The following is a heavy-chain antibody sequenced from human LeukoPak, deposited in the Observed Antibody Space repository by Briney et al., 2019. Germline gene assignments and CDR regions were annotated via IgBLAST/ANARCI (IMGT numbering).Heavy chain of an antibody. V-gene: IGHV3-74*01. D-gene: IGHD5-18*01. CDR2: IGTDGSIT. CDR1: GFTFSSYW. J-gene: IGHJ4*02. Sequence: WGSLSLSCAASGFTFSSYWMHWVRQAPGKGLVWVSRIGTDGSITTYADSVKGRFTISRDNAKNTLYLQMNSLRAEDTAVYYCASDTVDTALGIDSWGQGTLVTVSS. CDR3: ASDTVDTALGIDS.